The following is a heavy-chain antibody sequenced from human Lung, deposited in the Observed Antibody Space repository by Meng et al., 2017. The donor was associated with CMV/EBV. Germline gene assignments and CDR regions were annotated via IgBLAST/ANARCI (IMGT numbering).Heavy chain of an antibody. Sequence: ASVKVFCNASGYNFTGYYMHWVRQAPGQGLEWMGWINPNSGATNYAQKFQGRVSMTRDMSINTAYIELSRLRSDDTAIYYCARAESHWSGDIDYWGQGTMVTVSS. D-gene: IGHD3-3*01. CDR1: GYNFTGYY. CDR2: INPNSGAT. V-gene: IGHV1-2*02. J-gene: IGHJ4*01. CDR3: ARAESHWSGDIDY.